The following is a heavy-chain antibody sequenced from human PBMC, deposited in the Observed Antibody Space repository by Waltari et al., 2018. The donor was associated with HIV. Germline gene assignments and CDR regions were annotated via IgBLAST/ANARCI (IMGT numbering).Heavy chain of an antibody. CDR3: ARDSPNAYSWGGSCSRFDY. CDR2: IWYDGSNK. Sequence: QVQLVESGGGVVQPGRSLRLSCAASGFTFSSYGMHWVRQAPGKGGEWGARIWYDGSNKYYADSVKGRFTSARDNSKNTLYLQMNRLRAEDTAVYYCARDSPNAYSWGGSCSRFDYWGQGTLVPVSS. CDR1: GFTFSSYG. D-gene: IGHD2-15*01. J-gene: IGHJ4*02. V-gene: IGHV3-33*01.